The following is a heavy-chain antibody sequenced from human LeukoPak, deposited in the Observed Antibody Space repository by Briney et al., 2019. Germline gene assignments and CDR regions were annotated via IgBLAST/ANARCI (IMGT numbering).Heavy chain of an antibody. Sequence: SETLSLTCAVYGGSFSGYYWSWIRQPPGNGLEWIGEINHSGSTNYNPSLKSRVTISVDTSKNQFSLKLSSVTAADTAVYYCARVLRAGSYLYYYYGMDVWGQGTTVTVSS. V-gene: IGHV4-34*01. CDR2: INHSGST. J-gene: IGHJ6*02. CDR3: ARVLRAGSYLYYYYGMDV. D-gene: IGHD1-26*01. CDR1: GGSFSGYY.